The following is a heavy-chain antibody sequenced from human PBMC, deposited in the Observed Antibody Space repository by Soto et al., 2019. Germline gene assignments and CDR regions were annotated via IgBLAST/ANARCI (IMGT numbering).Heavy chain of an antibody. D-gene: IGHD6-6*01. Sequence: GASVKVSCKASGGTFSSYAISWVRQAPGQGLEWMGGIIPIFGTANYAQKFQGRATINAEEYTRTAYMELSSLRSEDTAVYYCARGSIAARTPDYWGQGTLVTVSS. J-gene: IGHJ4*02. CDR3: ARGSIAARTPDY. V-gene: IGHV1-69*13. CDR1: GGTFSSYA. CDR2: IIPIFGTA.